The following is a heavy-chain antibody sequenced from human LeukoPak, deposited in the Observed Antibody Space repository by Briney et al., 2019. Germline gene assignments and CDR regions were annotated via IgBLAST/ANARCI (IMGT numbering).Heavy chain of an antibody. V-gene: IGHV3-7*01. D-gene: IGHD2/OR15-2a*01. CDR3: AKYLTRAFDY. Sequence: GESLRLSCGASGFTFRNLWMSWVRQAPGKGLEWVAHTNQDGSNNYYVDSVRGRFTISRDNAKNSLYLQMNSLRAEDTAVYYCAKYLTRAFDYWGQGTLVTVSS. CDR1: GFTFRNLW. CDR2: TNQDGSNN. J-gene: IGHJ4*02.